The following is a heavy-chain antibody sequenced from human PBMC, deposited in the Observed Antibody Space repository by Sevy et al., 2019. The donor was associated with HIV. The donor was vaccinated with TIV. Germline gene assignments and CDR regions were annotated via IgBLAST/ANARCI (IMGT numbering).Heavy chain of an antibody. D-gene: IGHD4-17*01. CDR1: GGSFSSYY. CDR2: ISHSGRT. CDR3: ATGLGNYGDY. J-gene: IGHJ4*02. V-gene: IGHV4-34*01. Sequence: SETLSLTCAVYGGSFSSYYGSWIRQPPGKGLEWIGEISHSGRTNYNPSLKSRVTISVDTSKNQFSLKLSSVTAADTAVYYCATGLGNYGDYWGQGTLVTVSS.